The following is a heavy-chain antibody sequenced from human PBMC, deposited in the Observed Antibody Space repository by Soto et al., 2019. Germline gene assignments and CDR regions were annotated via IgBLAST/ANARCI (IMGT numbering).Heavy chain of an antibody. CDR1: GFTFSSYS. Sequence: PGGSLRLSCAASGFTFSSYSMNWVRQAPGKGLEWVSSISSSSSYIYYADSVKGRFTTSRDNAKNSLYLQMNSLRAEDTAVYYCARGGYCSSTSCYDAFDIWGQGTMVTVSS. D-gene: IGHD2-2*01. V-gene: IGHV3-21*01. CDR3: ARGGYCSSTSCYDAFDI. CDR2: ISSSSSYI. J-gene: IGHJ3*02.